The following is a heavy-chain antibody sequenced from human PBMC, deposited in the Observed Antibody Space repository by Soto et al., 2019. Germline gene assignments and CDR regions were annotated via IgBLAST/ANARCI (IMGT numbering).Heavy chain of an antibody. V-gene: IGHV3-30-3*01. J-gene: IGHJ6*02. CDR3: ARTLQQLGGYYYYYGMDV. D-gene: IGHD6-13*01. CDR2: ISYDGSNK. CDR1: GFTFSSYA. Sequence: GGSLRLSCAASGFTFSSYAMHWVRQAPSKGLEWVAVISYDGSNKYYADSVKGRFTISRDNSKNTLYLQMNSLRAEDTALYYCARTLQQLGGYYYYYGMDVWGQGTTVTVSS.